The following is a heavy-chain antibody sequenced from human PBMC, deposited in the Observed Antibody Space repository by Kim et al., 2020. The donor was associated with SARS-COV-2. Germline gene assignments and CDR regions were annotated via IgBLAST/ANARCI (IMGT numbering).Heavy chain of an antibody. CDR1: GGSISSYY. V-gene: IGHV4-59*08. CDR2: IYYSGST. Sequence: SETLSLTCTVSGGSISSYYWSWIRQPPGKGLEWIGYIYYSGSTNYNPSLKSRVTISVDTSKNQFSLKLSSVTAADTAVYYCARLGLVEMATIEDGFWVSYYYGMDVWGQGTTVTVSS. CDR3: ARLGLVEMATIEDGFWVSYYYGMDV. J-gene: IGHJ6*02. D-gene: IGHD5-12*01.